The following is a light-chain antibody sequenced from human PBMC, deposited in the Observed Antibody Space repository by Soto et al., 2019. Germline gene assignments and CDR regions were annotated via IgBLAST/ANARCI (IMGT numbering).Light chain of an antibody. CDR1: SSNIGPGFD. Sequence: QSALTQPPSVSGAPGQTVAISCTGSSSNIGPGFDVHWYQQVPGTAPKLALYGNTNRPSGVPDRFSGSRSGSSASLAITGLQAEDEADYYCQSYDSSLTGSVFGTGTKVTVL. CDR2: GNT. J-gene: IGLJ1*01. CDR3: QSYDSSLTGSV. V-gene: IGLV1-40*01.